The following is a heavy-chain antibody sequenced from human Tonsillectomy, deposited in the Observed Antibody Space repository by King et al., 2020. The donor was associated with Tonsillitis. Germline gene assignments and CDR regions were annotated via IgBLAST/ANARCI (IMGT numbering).Heavy chain of an antibody. J-gene: IGHJ4*02. Sequence: VQLVESGAEVKKPGESLRISCTGSGYRFTSYWISWVRQMPGKGLEWMGRIDPSDSYSNYSPSFQGHVTISVDKSISTAYLQWSSLKASDTAMYYCARSGIAVSGGNSWGQGTLVTVSS. D-gene: IGHD6-19*01. CDR3: ARSGIAVSGGNS. V-gene: IGHV5-10-1*03. CDR1: GYRFTSYW. CDR2: IDPSDSYS.